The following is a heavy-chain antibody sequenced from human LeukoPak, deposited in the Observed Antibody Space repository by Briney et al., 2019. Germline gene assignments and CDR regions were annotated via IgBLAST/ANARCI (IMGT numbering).Heavy chain of an antibody. CDR2: ISNNFDT. V-gene: IGHV3-48*03. CDR1: GFSFSSFE. Sequence: GGSLRLSCVVSGFSFSSFEMNWVRQAPGKGLEWVSYISNNFDTHYADSVKGRFTISRDNGRESLYLQMNSLRAADTAVYYCARSLSGYITDPFFDQWGQGALVTVSS. D-gene: IGHD5-12*01. J-gene: IGHJ4*02. CDR3: ARSLSGYITDPFFDQ.